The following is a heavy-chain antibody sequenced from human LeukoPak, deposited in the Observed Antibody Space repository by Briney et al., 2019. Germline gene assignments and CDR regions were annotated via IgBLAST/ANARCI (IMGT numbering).Heavy chain of an antibody. CDR1: GFTFSSYS. V-gene: IGHV3-21*01. Sequence: GGSLRLSCAASGFTFSSYSMNWVRQAPGKGLEWVSSISSSSSYIYYADSVKGRFTISRDNAKNSLYLQMNSLRAEDTAVYYCARLFWSGYYTSYYYYYMDVWGKGTTVTVSS. CDR2: ISSSSSYI. CDR3: ARLFWSGYYTSYYYYYMDV. D-gene: IGHD3-3*01. J-gene: IGHJ6*03.